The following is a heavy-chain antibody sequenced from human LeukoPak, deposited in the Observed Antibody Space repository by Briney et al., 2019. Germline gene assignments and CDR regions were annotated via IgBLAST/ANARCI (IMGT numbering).Heavy chain of an antibody. CDR1: GFTFGDYA. CDR3: TSSSSWYQDGAFDI. Sequence: GSLRLSCTASGFTFGDYAMSWFRQAPGKGLEWVGFIRSKAYGGATEYAASVKGRFTISRDDSKSIAYLQMNSLKTEDTAVYYCTSSSSWYQDGAFDIWGQGTMVTVSS. CDR2: IRSKAYGGAT. J-gene: IGHJ3*02. D-gene: IGHD6-13*01. V-gene: IGHV3-49*03.